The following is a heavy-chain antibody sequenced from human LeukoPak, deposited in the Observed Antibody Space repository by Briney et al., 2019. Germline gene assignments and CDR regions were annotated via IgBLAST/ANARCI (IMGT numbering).Heavy chain of an antibody. CDR2: IYSGGST. CDR1: GFTVSSNY. J-gene: IGHJ2*01. CDR3: AREGAEYSFDL. V-gene: IGHV3-53*01. D-gene: IGHD2/OR15-2a*01. Sequence: GGSLRLSCAASGFTVSSNYMSWVRQAPGKGLEWVSVIYSGGSTHYADSVKGRFTISRDNSKNTLYLQMNSLRAEDTAVYYCAREGAEYSFDLWGRGTLVTVSS.